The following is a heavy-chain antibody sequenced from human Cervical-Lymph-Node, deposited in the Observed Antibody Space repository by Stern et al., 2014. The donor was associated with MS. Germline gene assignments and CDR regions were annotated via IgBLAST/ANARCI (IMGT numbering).Heavy chain of an antibody. D-gene: IGHD5-24*01. CDR3: ARGVRRDGYNWGFDP. J-gene: IGHJ5*02. CDR1: GYTFTTYG. CDR2: ISAYYGLT. Sequence: QVQLVQSGGEVKKPGASVKVSCKTSGYTFTTYGISWVRQAPGQGLQWMGWISAYYGLTTYAQHLQGRVTMTTDTSTSTAYMELRSLRSDDTAVYYCARGVRRDGYNWGFDPWGQGTLVTVSS. V-gene: IGHV1-18*04.